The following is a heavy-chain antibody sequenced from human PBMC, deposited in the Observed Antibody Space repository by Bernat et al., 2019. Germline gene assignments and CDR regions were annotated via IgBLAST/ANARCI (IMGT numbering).Heavy chain of an antibody. V-gene: IGHV3-48*01. Sequence: EVQLVESGGGLVQPGGSLRLSCTASGFTFSTYSMNWVRQAPGKGLEWVSYIRGRGTPIYYADSVKGRFTISRDNAQNSLYLQMNGLRAEDTAVYYCTRDPEALDYWGQGTLVTVSS. CDR3: TRDPEALDY. CDR2: IRGRGTPI. J-gene: IGHJ4*02. CDR1: GFTFSTYS.